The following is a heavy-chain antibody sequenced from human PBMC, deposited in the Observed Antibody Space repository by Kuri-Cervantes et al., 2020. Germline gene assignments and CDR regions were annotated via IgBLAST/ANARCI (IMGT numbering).Heavy chain of an antibody. J-gene: IGHJ4*01. CDR2: IYSGGST. Sequence: GESLKISCAASGFTFSSYWMHWVRQAPGKGLEWVSVIYSGGSTYYADSVKGRFTISRDNSKKTLYLQMNSLKTEDTAVYYCTTDVPKWELPGGSVYWGHGVLVTVSS. V-gene: IGHV3-53*01. CDR1: GFTFSSYW. CDR3: TTDVPKWELPGGSVY. D-gene: IGHD1-26*01.